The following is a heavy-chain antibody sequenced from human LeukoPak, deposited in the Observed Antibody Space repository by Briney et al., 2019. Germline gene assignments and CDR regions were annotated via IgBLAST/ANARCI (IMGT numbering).Heavy chain of an antibody. CDR3: ARALRAYYFDD. CDR1: GFTFSTNS. J-gene: IGHJ4*02. V-gene: IGHV3-48*01. Sequence: PGGSLRLSCAASGFTFSTNSMNWVRQAPGKGLEWVSYISSSSSTIYLADSVKGRFTISRDNAKNSLFLQMNSLRAEDTAVYYCARALRAYYFDDWGQGTLVTVSS. CDR2: ISSSSSTI.